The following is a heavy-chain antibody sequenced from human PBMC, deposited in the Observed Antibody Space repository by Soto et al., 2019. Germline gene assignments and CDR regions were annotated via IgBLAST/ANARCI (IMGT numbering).Heavy chain of an antibody. CDR2: IWYDGSNK. CDR1: GFTFSSYG. CDR3: ARDRDGHYYYGMDV. J-gene: IGHJ6*02. Sequence: QVQLVESGGGVVQPGRSLRLSCAASGFTFSSYGMHWVRQAPGKGLEWVAVIWYDGSNKYYADSVKGRFTISRDNSKNTLYLQMNSLRVEDTAVYYCARDRDGHYYYGMDVWGQGTTVTVSS. V-gene: IGHV3-33*01.